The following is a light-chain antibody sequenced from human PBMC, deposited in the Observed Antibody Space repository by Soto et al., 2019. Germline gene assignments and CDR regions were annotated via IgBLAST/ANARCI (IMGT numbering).Light chain of an antibody. V-gene: IGKV3-11*01. J-gene: IGKJ3*01. CDR1: QSVSSY. CDR3: EQRSNWPPRLT. CDR2: DAS. Sequence: EIVLTQSPATLSLSPGERATLSCRASQSVSSYLAWYQQKPGQAPRLLIYDASNRATGIPARFSGSGSGTDFTLTISSLEPEDFAVYYCEQRSNWPPRLTVGPGPKVDIK.